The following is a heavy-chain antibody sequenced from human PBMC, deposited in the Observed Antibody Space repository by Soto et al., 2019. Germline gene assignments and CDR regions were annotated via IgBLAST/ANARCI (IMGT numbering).Heavy chain of an antibody. D-gene: IGHD1-26*01. J-gene: IGHJ6*02. CDR1: GGSFSSDSFI. V-gene: IGHV4-31*03. Sequence: SETLSLTCSVSGGSFSSDSFIWSWVRQFPGKGLEWIGYIYYSGTTYYNPSLRSRVIMSVDTSKNQFSLKLSSVTAADTAVYYCARDHKWDGMDVWGQGTTVTVSS. CDR3: ARDHKWDGMDV. CDR2: IYYSGTT.